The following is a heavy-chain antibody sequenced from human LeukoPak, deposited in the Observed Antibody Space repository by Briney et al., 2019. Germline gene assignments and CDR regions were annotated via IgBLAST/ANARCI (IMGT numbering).Heavy chain of an antibody. CDR2: INPNSGGT. V-gene: IGHV1-2*02. J-gene: IGHJ4*02. CDR3: ARGSVRTTVTTGGDY. Sequence: ASVKVSCKASGYTFTVYYMHWVRQAPGQGLEWMGWINPNSGGTNYAQKFQGRVTMTRDTSISTAYMELSRLRSDDTAVYYCARGSVRTTVTTGGDYWGQGTLVTVSS. CDR1: GYTFTVYY. D-gene: IGHD4-11*01.